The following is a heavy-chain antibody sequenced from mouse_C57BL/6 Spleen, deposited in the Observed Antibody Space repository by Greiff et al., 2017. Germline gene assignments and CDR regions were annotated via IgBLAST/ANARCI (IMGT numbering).Heavy chain of an antibody. CDR2: TNPYNGDT. D-gene: IGHD1-1*01. CDR3: ARDYYGSSPWFAY. Sequence: EVQLQQSGPELVKPGDSVKISCKASGYSFTGYFMNWVMQSHGKSLEWIGRTNPYNGDTFYNQKFKGKATLTVDKSSSTAHMELRSLTSEDSAVYYCARDYYGSSPWFAYWGQGTLVTVSA. CDR1: GYSFTGYF. V-gene: IGHV1-20*01. J-gene: IGHJ3*01.